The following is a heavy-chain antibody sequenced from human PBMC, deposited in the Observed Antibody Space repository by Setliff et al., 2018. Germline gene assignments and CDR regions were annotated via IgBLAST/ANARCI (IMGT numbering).Heavy chain of an antibody. D-gene: IGHD5-12*01. CDR1: TFSNYY. J-gene: IGHJ4*02. CDR2: IHDSGNPT. Sequence: TFSNYYMTWIRQAPGKGLEWISYIHDSGNPTYYADSVKGRFTISRDNAKNTLYLQMNSLRAEDTAVYYCARVGATEQVIDYWGQGTLVTVSS. CDR3: ARVGATEQVIDY. V-gene: IGHV3-11*04.